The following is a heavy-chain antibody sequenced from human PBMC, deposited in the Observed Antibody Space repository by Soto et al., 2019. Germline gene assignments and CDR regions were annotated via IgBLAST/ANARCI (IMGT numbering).Heavy chain of an antibody. Sequence: SETLSLTCAVSGGSISSGGYSWSWNRQPPGKGLEWIGYIYHSGSTYYNPSLKSRLTISLDTPKNQFSLKLSSVTAADTAVYYCARHRHREVAFDIWGQGTMVTVSS. V-gene: IGHV4-30-2*01. CDR2: IYHSGST. J-gene: IGHJ3*02. CDR1: GGSISSGGYS. CDR3: ARHRHREVAFDI.